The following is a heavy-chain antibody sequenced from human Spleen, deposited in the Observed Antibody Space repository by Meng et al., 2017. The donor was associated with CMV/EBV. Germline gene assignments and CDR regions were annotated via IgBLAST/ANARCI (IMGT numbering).Heavy chain of an antibody. J-gene: IGHJ4*02. D-gene: IGHD6-13*01. CDR1: GFTFSAYY. CDR2: ISNTGSTI. Sequence: AASGFTFSAYYMSWIRQAPGEGLEWVSYISNTGSTIFYADSVKGRFTISRDNAKNSLYLQMNSLRAEDTAVYYCARDGRSNWYYFDYWGQGTLVTVSS. CDR3: ARDGRSNWYYFDY. V-gene: IGHV3-11*04.